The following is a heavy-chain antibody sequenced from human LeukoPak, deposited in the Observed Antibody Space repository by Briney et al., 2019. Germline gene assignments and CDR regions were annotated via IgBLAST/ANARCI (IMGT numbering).Heavy chain of an antibody. V-gene: IGHV1-69*13. Sequence: ASVKVSCKASGGTFSSYAIGWVRQAPGQGLEWMGGIIPIFGTANYAQKFQGRVTITADESTSTAYMELSSLRSEDTAVYYCARDTYYYGSGSYRHFDYWGQGTLVTVSS. CDR2: IIPIFGTA. CDR1: GGTFSSYA. J-gene: IGHJ4*02. D-gene: IGHD3-10*01. CDR3: ARDTYYYGSGSYRHFDY.